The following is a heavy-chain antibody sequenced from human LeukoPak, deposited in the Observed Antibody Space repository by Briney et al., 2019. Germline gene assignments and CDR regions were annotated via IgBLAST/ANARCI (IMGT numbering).Heavy chain of an antibody. V-gene: IGHV4-4*07. Sequence: SETLSLTCTVSGGSISSYYWSWIRQPAGKGLEWIGRIYTSGSTNYNPSLKSRVTMSVDTSKNQFSLKLSSVTAADTAVYYCARNYGDYVSDAFDIWGQGTMVTVPS. D-gene: IGHD4-17*01. CDR2: IYTSGST. J-gene: IGHJ3*02. CDR3: ARNYGDYVSDAFDI. CDR1: GGSISSYY.